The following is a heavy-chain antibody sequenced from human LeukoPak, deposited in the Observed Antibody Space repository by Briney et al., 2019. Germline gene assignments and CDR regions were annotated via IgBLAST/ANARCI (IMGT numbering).Heavy chain of an antibody. V-gene: IGHV3-23*01. CDR2: ISGSGGST. Sequence: PGGSLRLSCAASGFTFSSYAMSWVRQAPGKGLEWVSTISGSGGSTYYADSVKGRFTISRDNSKSALYLEMNSLRAEDTAVYYCAKGSGTSYAYYMDVWGKGTTVTVSS. CDR1: GFTFSSYA. CDR3: AKGSGTSYAYYMDV. J-gene: IGHJ6*03. D-gene: IGHD3-10*01.